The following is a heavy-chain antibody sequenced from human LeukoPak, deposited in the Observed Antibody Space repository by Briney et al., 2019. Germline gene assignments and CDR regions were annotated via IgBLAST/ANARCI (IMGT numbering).Heavy chain of an antibody. J-gene: IGHJ4*02. CDR1: GFTFNSYW. V-gene: IGHV3-7*01. Sequence: RPGGSLRLSCAASGFTFNSYWMSWVRQAPGKGLEWVATMNQDGSEKYYMDSLEGRFIISRDNAKNSLHLQMNSLRAEDTAVYYCVKPYYFSSGSLSWGQGTLVTVSS. CDR3: VKPYYFSSGSLS. D-gene: IGHD3-10*01. CDR2: MNQDGSEK.